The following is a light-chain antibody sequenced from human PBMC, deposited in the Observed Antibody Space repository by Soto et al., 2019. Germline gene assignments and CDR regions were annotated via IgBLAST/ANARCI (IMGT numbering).Light chain of an antibody. CDR1: QSVGVN. V-gene: IGKV3D-15*01. CDR2: GAS. Sequence: EIVMTQSPATLSVSPGEGATLSCRAGQSVGVNLAWYQQMPGQAPRLLIYGASTRATGIPARFSGSGSGTEFTLTISSLQSEDFAVYYCQQNNNWPAITFGQGTRLEIK. J-gene: IGKJ5*01. CDR3: QQNNNWPAIT.